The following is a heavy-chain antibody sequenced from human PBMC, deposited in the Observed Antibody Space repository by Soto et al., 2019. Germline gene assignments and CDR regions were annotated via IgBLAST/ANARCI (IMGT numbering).Heavy chain of an antibody. J-gene: IGHJ6*03. CDR3: ATASTDVQLERRSYYYYMDV. Sequence: ASVKVSCKVSGYTLTELSMHWVRQAPGKGLGWMGGFDPEDGETIYAQKFQGRVTMTEDTSTDTAYMELSSLRSEDTAVYYCATASTDVQLERRSYYYYMDVWGKGTKVTVSS. CDR1: GYTLTELS. V-gene: IGHV1-24*01. D-gene: IGHD1-1*01. CDR2: FDPEDGET.